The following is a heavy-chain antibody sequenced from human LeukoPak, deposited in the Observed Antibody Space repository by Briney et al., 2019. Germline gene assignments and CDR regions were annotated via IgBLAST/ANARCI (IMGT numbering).Heavy chain of an antibody. D-gene: IGHD3-3*01. J-gene: IGHJ4*02. CDR3: ASMDIEPYYDLCSGNPTEYHFDY. CDR1: GGSISSYY. Sequence: SETLSLTCTVSGGSISSYYWSWIRQPPGKGLEWIGYIYYSGNTNYNPSLKSRVTISVDTSKNQVSLKLSSVTAADTAVYYCASMDIEPYYDLCSGNPTEYHFDYWGQGTLVTVSS. V-gene: IGHV4-59*12. CDR2: IYYSGNT.